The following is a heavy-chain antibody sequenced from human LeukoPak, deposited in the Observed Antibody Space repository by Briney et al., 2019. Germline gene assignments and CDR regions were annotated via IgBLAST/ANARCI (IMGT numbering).Heavy chain of an antibody. CDR2: ISYDGSNK. V-gene: IGHV3-30-3*01. D-gene: IGHD6-6*01. CDR3: ARPYSSSGGY. CDR1: GFTFSSYA. J-gene: IGHJ4*02. Sequence: GGSLRLSCAASGFTFSSYAMHWVRQAPGKGLEWVVVISYDGSNKYYADSVKGRFTISRDNSKNTLYLQMNSLRAEDTAVYYCARPYSSSGGYWGQGTLVTVSS.